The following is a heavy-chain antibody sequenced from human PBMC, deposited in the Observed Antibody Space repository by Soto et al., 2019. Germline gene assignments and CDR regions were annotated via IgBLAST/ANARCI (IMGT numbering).Heavy chain of an antibody. Sequence: QVQLQESGPGLVKSSETLSLTCTVSGGSISSYYWSWIRQPPGKGLEWIGYIYYSGSTNYNPSLKSRVTISVDTSKNQFSLKLSSVTAADTAVYYCARDSLGGRSPTVTDAYWYFDLWGRGTLVTVSS. CDR1: GGSISSYY. CDR2: IYYSGST. D-gene: IGHD4-17*01. CDR3: ARDSLGGRSPTVTDAYWYFDL. V-gene: IGHV4-59*01. J-gene: IGHJ2*01.